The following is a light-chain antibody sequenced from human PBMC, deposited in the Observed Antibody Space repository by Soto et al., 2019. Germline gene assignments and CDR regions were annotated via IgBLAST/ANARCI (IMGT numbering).Light chain of an antibody. CDR3: QQANRFPIT. V-gene: IGKV1-12*01. CDR2: AAS. J-gene: IGKJ5*01. Sequence: DIQMTQSPSTLSASVGDRVTITCRASQTISSWLAWYQHKPGKAPKLLMYAASSLQSGVPSRFSGSGSGTDLTLTISSLQPEDFATYYCQQANRFPITFGQGTRLEIK. CDR1: QTISSW.